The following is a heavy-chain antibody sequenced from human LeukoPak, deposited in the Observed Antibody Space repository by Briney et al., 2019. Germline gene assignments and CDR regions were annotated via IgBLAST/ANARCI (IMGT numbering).Heavy chain of an antibody. Sequence: SETLSLTCTVSGGSISGYYWSWIRQPPGKGLGWIGYIYYSGCTNYNPSLKSRVTISLDTSKNQFSLKLSSVTAADTAVYYCARRTYDSGDYYMDVWGKGTTVTVSS. CDR2: IYYSGCT. D-gene: IGHD6-19*01. CDR1: GGSISGYY. V-gene: IGHV4-59*08. J-gene: IGHJ6*03. CDR3: ARRTYDSGDYYMDV.